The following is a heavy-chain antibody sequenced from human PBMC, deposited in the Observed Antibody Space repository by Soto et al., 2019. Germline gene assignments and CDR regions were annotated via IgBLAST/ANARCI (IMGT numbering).Heavy chain of an antibody. J-gene: IGHJ4*02. CDR1: GYGFANYW. CDR3: ARAPSHGWFQHFDY. Sequence: PGESLKISCEASGYGFANYWIGWVRQMPGKGLGWMGIIYPGDSDTRYSPSFQGHVTISDDKSSSTAYLQWSSLEASDTAIYYCARAPSHGWFQHFDYWGQGTLVTVSS. CDR2: IYPGDSDT. D-gene: IGHD6-19*01. V-gene: IGHV5-51*01.